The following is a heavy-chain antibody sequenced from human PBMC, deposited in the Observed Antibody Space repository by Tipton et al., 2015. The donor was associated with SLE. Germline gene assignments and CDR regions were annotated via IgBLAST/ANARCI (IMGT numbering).Heavy chain of an antibody. Sequence: TLSLTCRVSGYSITSGYYWGWIRQPPGKGLEWIGSFYHGGNTHYSSSLKSRVTISVDTSENQFSLKLTSLTASDTAVCYCARGEFGSGWYVWGQGMLVTVSS. J-gene: IGHJ4*02. CDR2: FYHGGNT. CDR1: GYSITSGYY. V-gene: IGHV4-38-2*02. CDR3: ARGEFGSGWYV. D-gene: IGHD6-13*01.